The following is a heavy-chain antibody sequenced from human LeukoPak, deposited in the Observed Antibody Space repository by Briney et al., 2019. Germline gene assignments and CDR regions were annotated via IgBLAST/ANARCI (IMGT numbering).Heavy chain of an antibody. CDR2: ISSSGSTI. CDR1: GFTFSSYE. Sequence: GGSLRLSCAASGFTFSSYEMNWVRQAPGKGLEWVSYISSSGSTIYYADSVKGRFTISRDNAKNSLYLQMNSLRAEDTAVYYCARIDYGDYPPYVGMDVWGKGTTVTVSS. D-gene: IGHD4-17*01. J-gene: IGHJ6*04. CDR3: ARIDYGDYPPYVGMDV. V-gene: IGHV3-48*03.